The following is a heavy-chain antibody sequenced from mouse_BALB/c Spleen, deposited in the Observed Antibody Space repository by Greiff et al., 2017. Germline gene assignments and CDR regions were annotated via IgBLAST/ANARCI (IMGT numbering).Heavy chain of an antibody. CDR1: GFTFSSFG. CDR3: ARENHWYFDV. CDR2: ISSGSSTI. V-gene: IGHV5-17*02. Sequence: EVHLVESGGGLVQPGGSRKLSCAASGFTFSSFGMHWVRQAPEKGLEWVAYISSGSSTIYYADTVKGRFTISRDNPKNTLFLQMTSLRSEDTAMYYCARENHWYFDVWGAGTTVTVSS. J-gene: IGHJ1*01.